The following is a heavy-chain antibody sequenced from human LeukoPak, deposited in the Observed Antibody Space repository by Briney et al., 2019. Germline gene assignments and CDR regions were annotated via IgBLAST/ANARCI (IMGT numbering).Heavy chain of an antibody. CDR3: ARDVRQGSSWYY. CDR1: GFTFSSDG. Sequence: GGSLRLSCAASGFTFSSDGMHWVRQAPGKGLEWVAVIWYDGSNKYYADSVKGRFTISRDNSKNTLYLQMNSLRAEDTAVYYCARDVRQGSSWYYWGQGTLVTVSS. D-gene: IGHD6-13*01. V-gene: IGHV3-33*01. CDR2: IWYDGSNK. J-gene: IGHJ4*02.